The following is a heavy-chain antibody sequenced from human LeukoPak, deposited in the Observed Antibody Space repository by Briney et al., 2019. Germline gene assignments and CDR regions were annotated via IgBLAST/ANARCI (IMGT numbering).Heavy chain of an antibody. J-gene: IGHJ4*02. Sequence: GASVKVSCKASGGASGGTFNTYVINWLRQAPGQGLEWVGGIVPIFGRANYAQKLQGRVTMTTDTSTSTAYMELRSLRSDDTAVYYCASLSHGSGRDYWGQGTLVTVSS. D-gene: IGHD3-10*01. V-gene: IGHV1-69*05. CDR2: IVPIFGRA. CDR3: ASLSHGSGRDY. CDR1: GGTFNTYV.